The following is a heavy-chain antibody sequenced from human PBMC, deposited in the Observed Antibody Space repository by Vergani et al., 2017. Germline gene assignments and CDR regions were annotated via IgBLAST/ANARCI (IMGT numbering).Heavy chain of an antibody. Sequence: QVQVVQSGAEVKKSGASVKVSCKTSGYTFSNYYMHWVRQAPGQGLEWMGIINPSGGHTNYAQKFQGRVTMTRDTSTSTVYMELSSLRSEDTAIYYYARGEYGILTGYRYWGQGTLVTVSA. CDR2: INPSGGHT. CDR1: GYTFSNYY. CDR3: ARGEYGILTGYRY. V-gene: IGHV1-46*03. D-gene: IGHD3-9*01. J-gene: IGHJ4*02.